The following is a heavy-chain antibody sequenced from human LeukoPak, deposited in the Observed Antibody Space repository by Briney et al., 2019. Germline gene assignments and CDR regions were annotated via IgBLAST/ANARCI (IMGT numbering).Heavy chain of an antibody. V-gene: IGHV1-46*01. CDR3: TRGVQLERRYYNWFDP. J-gene: IGHJ5*02. D-gene: IGHD1-1*01. CDR1: GYTFTSYH. CDR2: INPSRGST. Sequence: ASVKVSCKASGYTFTSYHMHWVRQAPGQGLEWMGMINPSRGSTSHAQKFQGGLTMTRDTSTSTVYMELSSLRSEDTAVYYYTRGVQLERRYYNWFDPWGQGTLVTVSS.